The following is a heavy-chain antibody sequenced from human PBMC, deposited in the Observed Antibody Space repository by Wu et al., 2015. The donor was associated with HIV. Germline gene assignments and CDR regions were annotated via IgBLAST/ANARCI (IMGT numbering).Heavy chain of an antibody. V-gene: IGHV1-69*01. CDR1: GGTFSSYA. Sequence: QVHLIQSVPELKKPGASVKVSCKASGGTFSSYAISWVRQAPGQGLEWMGGIIPIFGTANYAQKFQGRVTITADESTSTAYMELSSLRSEDTAVYYCARGEQLGYFDYWGQGTLVTVSS. D-gene: IGHD6-6*01. CDR3: ARGEQLGYFDY. J-gene: IGHJ4*02. CDR2: IIPIFGTA.